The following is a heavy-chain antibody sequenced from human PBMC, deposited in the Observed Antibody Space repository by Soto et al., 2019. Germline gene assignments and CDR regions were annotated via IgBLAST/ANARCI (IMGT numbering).Heavy chain of an antibody. V-gene: IGHV3-23*01. CDR3: AKEGSPGDPYDFWSARNWFDP. D-gene: IGHD3-3*01. CDR1: GFTFSSYA. J-gene: IGHJ5*02. Sequence: EVQLLESGGGLVQPGGSLRLSCAASGFTFSSYAMSWVRQAPGKGLEWVSAISGSGGSTYYADSVKGRFTISRDNSKNTLYLEMNSLRAEDTVVSYCAKEGSPGDPYDFWSARNWFDPWGQGTLVTVSS. CDR2: ISGSGGST.